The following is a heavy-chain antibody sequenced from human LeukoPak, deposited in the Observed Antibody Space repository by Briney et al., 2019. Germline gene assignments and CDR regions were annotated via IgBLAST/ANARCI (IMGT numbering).Heavy chain of an antibody. CDR1: GGSISSSSYY. CDR3: ARAGGRMAWAFDI. D-gene: IGHD2-15*01. Sequence: PSETLSLTCTVSGGSISSSSYYWGWIRQPPGKGLEWIGSIYYSGNTYYNPSLKSRVTISVDTSKNQFSLRLTSVTAADTAVYYCARAGGRMAWAFDIWGQGTMVTVSS. CDR2: IYYSGNT. J-gene: IGHJ3*02. V-gene: IGHV4-39*07.